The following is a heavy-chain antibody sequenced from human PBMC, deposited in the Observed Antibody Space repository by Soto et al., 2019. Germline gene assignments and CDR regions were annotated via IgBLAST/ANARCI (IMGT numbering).Heavy chain of an antibody. D-gene: IGHD2-2*01. CDR1: GGTFSSYA. V-gene: IGHV1-69*13. Sequence: ASVKVSCKASGGTFSSYAISWVRQAPGQGLEWMGGIIPIFGTANYAQKFQGRVTITADESTSTAYMELSSLRSEDTAVYYCVRVVWGYCSSTSCYADYYYYGMDVWGQGTTVTVSS. CDR3: VRVVWGYCSSTSCYADYYYYGMDV. CDR2: IIPIFGTA. J-gene: IGHJ6*02.